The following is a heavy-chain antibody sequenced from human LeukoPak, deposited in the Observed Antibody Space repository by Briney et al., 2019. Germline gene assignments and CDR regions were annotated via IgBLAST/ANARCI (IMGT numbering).Heavy chain of an antibody. J-gene: IGHJ5*02. D-gene: IGHD3-10*01. V-gene: IGHV3-74*01. CDR1: GFTFSSYE. CDR3: ARDLLVRGVRFDP. CDR2: INSDGSST. Sequence: PGGSLRLSCAASGFTFSSYEMNWVRQAPGKGLVWVSRINSDGSSTTYADSVKGRFTISRDNAKNTLYLQMNSLRAEDTAVYYCARDLLVRGVRFDPWGQGTQVTVSS.